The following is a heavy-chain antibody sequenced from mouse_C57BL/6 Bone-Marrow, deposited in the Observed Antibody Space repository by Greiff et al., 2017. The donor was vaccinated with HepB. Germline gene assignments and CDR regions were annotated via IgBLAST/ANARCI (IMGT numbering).Heavy chain of an antibody. Sequence: VQLQQSGAELVRPGASVTLSCKASGYTFTDYEMHWVKQTPVHGLEWIGAIDPETGGTAYNQKFKGKAILTADKSSSTAYMELRSLTSEDSAVYYCTRRHYYGSSPYYFDYWGKGTTLTVSS. J-gene: IGHJ2*01. CDR1: GYTFTDYE. D-gene: IGHD1-1*01. CDR2: IDPETGGT. CDR3: TRRHYYGSSPYYFDY. V-gene: IGHV1-15*01.